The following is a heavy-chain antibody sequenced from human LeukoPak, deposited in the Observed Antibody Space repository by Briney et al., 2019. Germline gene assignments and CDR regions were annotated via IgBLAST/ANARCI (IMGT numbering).Heavy chain of an antibody. CDR3: ARVLTIFGVVSWFDP. V-gene: IGHV1-2*02. CDR1: GYTFTGYY. J-gene: IGHJ5*02. D-gene: IGHD3-3*01. Sequence: ASVKVSCKASGYTFTGYYMHWVRQAPGQGLEWTGWINPNSGGTNYAQKFQGRVTMTRDTSISTAYMELSRLRSDDTAVYYCARVLTIFGVVSWFDPWGQGTLVTVSS. CDR2: INPNSGGT.